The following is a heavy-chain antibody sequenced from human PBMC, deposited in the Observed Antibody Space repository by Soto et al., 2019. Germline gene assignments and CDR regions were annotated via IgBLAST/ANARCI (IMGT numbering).Heavy chain of an antibody. CDR1: GFTFSSYA. Sequence: GGSLRLSCAASGFTFSSYAMSWVRQAPGKGLEWVSAISGSGGSTYYADSVKGRFTISRDNSKNTLYLQMNSLRADDTAVYYCAIFQGAVATRVPIDYWGQGSLVPVSS. V-gene: IGHV3-23*01. CDR2: ISGSGGST. J-gene: IGHJ4*02. D-gene: IGHD5-12*01. CDR3: AIFQGAVATRVPIDY.